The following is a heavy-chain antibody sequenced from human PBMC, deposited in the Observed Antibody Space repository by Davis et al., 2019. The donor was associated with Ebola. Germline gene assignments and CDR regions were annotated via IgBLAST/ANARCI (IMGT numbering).Heavy chain of an antibody. CDR1: GFTFSSYA. CDR2: ISGSGGST. V-gene: IGHV3-23*01. D-gene: IGHD6-13*01. CDR3: AKGLTSSSWHLCFDY. J-gene: IGHJ4*02. Sequence: GESLKISCAASGFTFSSYAMSWVRQAPGKGLEWVSAISGSGGSTYYADSVKGRFTISRDNSKNTLYLQMNSLRAEDTAVYYCAKGLTSSSWHLCFDYWGQGTLVTVSS.